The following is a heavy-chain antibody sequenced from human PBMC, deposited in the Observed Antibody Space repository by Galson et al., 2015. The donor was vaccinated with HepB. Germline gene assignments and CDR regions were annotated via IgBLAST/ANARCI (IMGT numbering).Heavy chain of an antibody. CDR3: ARVNTPPYYYYGMDV. Sequence: SLRLSCAASGFTFSSYWMSWVRQAPGKGLEWVANIKQDGSEKYYVDSVKGRFTISRDNAKNSPYLQMNSLRAEDTTVYYCARVNTPPYYYYGMDVWGQGTTVTVSS. CDR2: IKQDGSEK. J-gene: IGHJ6*02. V-gene: IGHV3-7*01. CDR1: GFTFSSYW.